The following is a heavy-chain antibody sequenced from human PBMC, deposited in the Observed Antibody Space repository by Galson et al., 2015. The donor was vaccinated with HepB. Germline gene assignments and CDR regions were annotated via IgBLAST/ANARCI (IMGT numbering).Heavy chain of an antibody. D-gene: IGHD6-13*01. CDR1: GYSFTTYG. CDR3: ARLGAAAGFLDY. J-gene: IGHJ4*02. CDR2: ISPYGGNT. Sequence: QSGAEVKRPGASVKVSCKASGYSFTTYGISWVRQAPGQGLEWMGWISPYGGNTNYAQNFQGRVTMTTDTSTRTVYMEVRSLKFDDTAVYYCARLGAAAGFLDYWGQGTLVTVSS. V-gene: IGHV1-18*01.